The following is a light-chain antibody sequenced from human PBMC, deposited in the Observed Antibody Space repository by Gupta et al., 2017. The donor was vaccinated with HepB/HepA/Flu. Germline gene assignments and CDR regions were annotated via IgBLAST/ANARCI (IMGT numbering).Light chain of an antibody. CDR2: DAT. V-gene: IGLV3-21*03. CDR1: DIGGKS. J-gene: IGLJ1*01. Sequence: SYVLTQPRSVSVAPGKTARITCGGDDIGGKSVHWYQQKAGQAPMVVVHDATDRPSGIPERFSGSNSGNTATLTITRVEAGDEADYYCQVWDTSGDHPVFGTGTKVTV. CDR3: QVWDTSGDHPV.